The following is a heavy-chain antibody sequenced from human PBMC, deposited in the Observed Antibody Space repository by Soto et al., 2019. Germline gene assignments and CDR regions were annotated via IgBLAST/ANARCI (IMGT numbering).Heavy chain of an antibody. CDR1: GGSISSSNW. V-gene: IGHV4-4*02. D-gene: IGHD3-10*01. CDR2: IYHSGST. Sequence: SETLSLTCAVSGGSISSSNWWSWVRQPPGKGLEWIGEIYHSGSTNYNPSLKSRVTISVDKSKNQFSLKLSSVTAADTAVYYCASLGSGSYYNAYYYYYMDVWGKGTTVTVSS. J-gene: IGHJ6*03. CDR3: ASLGSGSYYNAYYYYYMDV.